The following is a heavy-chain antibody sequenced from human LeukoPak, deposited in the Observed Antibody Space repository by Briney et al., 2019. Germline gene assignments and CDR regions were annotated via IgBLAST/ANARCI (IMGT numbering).Heavy chain of an antibody. Sequence: PGGSLRLSCAASGFTFSNYWMSWVRQAPGKGLEWVANIKQDGSKKYYVDSVKGRFTISRDNAKNSLYLQMDSLRAEDTAVYYCARDPGCSSTSCFSSFDYWGQGTLVTVSS. J-gene: IGHJ4*02. V-gene: IGHV3-7*01. CDR3: ARDPGCSSTSCFSSFDY. D-gene: IGHD2-2*01. CDR2: IKQDGSKK. CDR1: GFTFSNYW.